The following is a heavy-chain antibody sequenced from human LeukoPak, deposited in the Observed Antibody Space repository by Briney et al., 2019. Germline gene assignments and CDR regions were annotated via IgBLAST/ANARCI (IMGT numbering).Heavy chain of an antibody. CDR2: IYSGGDT. CDR3: ATAQSEMWGPPGH. D-gene: IGHD7-27*01. J-gene: IGHJ4*02. Sequence: PGGSLRLSCAASGFTVSSNHMSWVRQAPGKGLEWVSLIYSGGDTYYAESVKGRFTISRDNSKNTLFLQMKSLRAEDTAVYYCATAQSEMWGPPGHWGQGTLVIVSS. CDR1: GFTVSSNH. V-gene: IGHV3-53*01.